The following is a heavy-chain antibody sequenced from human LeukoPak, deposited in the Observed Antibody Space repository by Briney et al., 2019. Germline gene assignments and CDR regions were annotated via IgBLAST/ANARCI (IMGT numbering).Heavy chain of an antibody. CDR3: ARELLSAFDI. CDR1: GGSISRGGYY. J-gene: IGHJ3*02. Sequence: PWETLSLTCTVSGGSISRGGYYWNWIRQHPGKGLEWIGYIYYSGSTYYNPSLKSRVTISVDTSKNQFSLKLSSVTAADTAVYYCARELLSAFDIWGQGTMVTVSS. V-gene: IGHV4-31*03. CDR2: IYYSGST. D-gene: IGHD2-15*01.